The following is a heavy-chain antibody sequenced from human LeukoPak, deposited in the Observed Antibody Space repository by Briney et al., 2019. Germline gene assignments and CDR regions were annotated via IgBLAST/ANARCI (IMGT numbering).Heavy chain of an antibody. V-gene: IGHV4-4*07. D-gene: IGHD6-13*01. J-gene: IGHJ6*02. Sequence: SETLSLTCTVSGGSISSYYWSWIRQPAGKGLEWIGRIYTSGSTNYNPSLKSRVTMSVDTSKNQFSLKLSSVTAADTAVYYCARWGGSSWSSYYYGMDVWGQGTTVTVSS. CDR3: ARWGGSSWSSYYYGMDV. CDR2: IYTSGST. CDR1: GGSISSYY.